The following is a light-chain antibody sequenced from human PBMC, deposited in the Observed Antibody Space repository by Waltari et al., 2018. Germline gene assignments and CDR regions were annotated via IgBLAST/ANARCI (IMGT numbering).Light chain of an antibody. CDR1: PAPVSRRPF. J-gene: IGLJ2*01. CDR3: LLHYSGPRV. CDR2: DTS. V-gene: IGLV7-46*01. Sequence: QAVVTQEPSVTVSPGGTVTLTCCSSPAPVSRRPFPSWFQQKLGQAPRTLVYDTSNKHPWTPARFSGSVVGGKAALTLSGAQPEDEAEYYCLLHYSGPRVFGGGTKVTVL.